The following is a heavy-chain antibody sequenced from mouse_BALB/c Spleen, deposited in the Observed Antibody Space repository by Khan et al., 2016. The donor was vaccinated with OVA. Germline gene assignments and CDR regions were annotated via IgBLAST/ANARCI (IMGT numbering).Heavy chain of an antibody. CDR1: GYSFTSYY. D-gene: IGHD2-2*01. Sequence: VQLKQSGPELMKPGASVKISCKASGYSFTSYYIHWVIQSHGKSLEWIGYIDPFSGDTTYNQKFKGRATLTVDKSSSTAYIHLSNLTSEDSAVYYWTRNGYRGWFTYWGQGTLVTVSA. CDR2: IDPFSGDT. J-gene: IGHJ3*01. CDR3: TRNGYRGWFTY. V-gene: IGHV1S135*01.